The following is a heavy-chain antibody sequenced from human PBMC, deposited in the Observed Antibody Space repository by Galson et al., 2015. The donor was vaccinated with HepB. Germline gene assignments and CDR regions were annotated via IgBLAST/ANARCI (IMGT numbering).Heavy chain of an antibody. J-gene: IGHJ4*02. D-gene: IGHD6-13*01. CDR3: ARFAGGGYSTSWYRSGFDY. V-gene: IGHV3-33*01. Sequence: LRLSCAASGFIFSNYGMHWVRQAPGKGLEWVALIWRDGTNKYYSDSVKGRFTISRDNAKNSLYLQLNSLRAEDAAVYFCARFAGGGYSTSWYRSGFDYWGQGTLVIVSS. CDR1: GFIFSNYG. CDR2: IWRDGTNK.